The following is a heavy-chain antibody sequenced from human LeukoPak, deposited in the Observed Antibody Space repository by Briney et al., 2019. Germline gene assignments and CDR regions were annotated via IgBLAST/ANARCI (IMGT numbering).Heavy chain of an antibody. J-gene: IGHJ5*02. CDR1: GVSISSSNSY. V-gene: IGHV4-39*07. CDR2: IYYSGST. Sequence: SETLSLTCTVSGVSISSSNSYWGWIRQPPGKGLEWIGSIYYSGSTYYNPSLKSRVTISVDTSKNQFSLKLSSVTAADTAVYYCARGLSYYGSGNWFDPWGQGTLVTVSS. CDR3: ARGLSYYGSGNWFDP. D-gene: IGHD3-10*01.